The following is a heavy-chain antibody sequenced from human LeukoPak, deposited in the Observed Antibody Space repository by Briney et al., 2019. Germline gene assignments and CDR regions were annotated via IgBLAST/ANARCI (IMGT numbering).Heavy chain of an antibody. V-gene: IGHV3-21*05. J-gene: IGHJ4*02. Sequence: PGGSLRLSCAASGFTFSSYEMNWVRQAPGKGLEWVSYISSSSYIYYADSVKGRFTISRDNAKNSLYLQMNSLRAEDTAVYYCARLYDGSAYHADHFDYWGQGTLVIVSS. CDR1: GFTFSSYE. D-gene: IGHD3-22*01. CDR3: ARLYDGSAYHADHFDY. CDR2: ISSSSYI.